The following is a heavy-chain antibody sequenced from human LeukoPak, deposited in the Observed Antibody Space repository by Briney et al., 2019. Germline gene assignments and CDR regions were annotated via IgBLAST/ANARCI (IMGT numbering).Heavy chain of an antibody. Sequence: SETLSLTCTVSGGSISGYYWSWIRQPPGKGLEWIGYIYYSGSTKYSPSLKSRVTISVDTSKDQFSLRLDSLITADTAVYYCGKRRPKKWYHSNDGFDIWGQGTMVSVS. D-gene: IGHD1-20*01. CDR2: IYYSGST. V-gene: IGHV4-59*01. J-gene: IGHJ3*02. CDR1: GGSISGYY. CDR3: GKRRPKKWYHSNDGFDI.